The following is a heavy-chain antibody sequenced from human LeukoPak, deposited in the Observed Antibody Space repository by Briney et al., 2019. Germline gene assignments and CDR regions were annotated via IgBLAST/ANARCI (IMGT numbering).Heavy chain of an antibody. CDR1: GFSLSTSGVG. J-gene: IGHJ5*02. CDR2: IYWDDDK. Sequence: SGPTLVKTTQTLTLTCTFSGFSLSTSGVGVGLIPQPPGKALGGLALIYWDDDKRYSPSLKSRLTITKDTSKNQVVLTMTNMDPVDTATYYCAHRRGGYSGYDRCWFDPWGQGTLVTVSS. CDR3: AHRRGGYSGYDRCWFDP. V-gene: IGHV2-5*02. D-gene: IGHD5-12*01.